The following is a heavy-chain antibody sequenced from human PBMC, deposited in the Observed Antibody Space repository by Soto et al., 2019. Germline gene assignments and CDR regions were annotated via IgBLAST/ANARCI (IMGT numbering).Heavy chain of an antibody. CDR3: ARRAWDSYYAIDV. CDR1: GFKYTDFA. J-gene: IGHJ6*02. V-gene: IGHV3-30*09. Sequence: ESGGGEVQPGRSLRLSCAASGFKYTDFALHWVRQAPGKGLEWVAIISYDGSDKYYADSVKGRFVISRDNPKNTLYLEMNSLRPEDTAVYFCARRAWDSYYAIDVWGQGTTVTV. D-gene: IGHD3-22*01. CDR2: ISYDGSDK.